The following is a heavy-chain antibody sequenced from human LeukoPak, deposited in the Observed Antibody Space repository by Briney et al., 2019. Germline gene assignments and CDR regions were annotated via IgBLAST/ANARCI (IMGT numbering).Heavy chain of an antibody. D-gene: IGHD6-13*01. Sequence: PSQTLSLTCTVSGGSISSGDYYWSWIRQPPGKGLEWIGYIYYSGSTYYNPSLKSRVTISVDTSKNQFSLKLSSVTAADTAVYYCARVNRAVAAALDYWGQGTLVTVSS. J-gene: IGHJ4*02. CDR3: ARVNRAVAAALDY. CDR2: IYYSGST. CDR1: GGSISSGDYY. V-gene: IGHV4-30-4*01.